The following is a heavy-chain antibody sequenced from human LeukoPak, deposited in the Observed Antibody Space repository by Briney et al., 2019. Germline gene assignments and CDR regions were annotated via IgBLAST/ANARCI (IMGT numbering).Heavy chain of an antibody. D-gene: IGHD3-22*01. CDR2: ISSSSSYI. CDR1: GFTFSSYS. CDR3: ARDLSWLGYDSSAYYSDAFDI. J-gene: IGHJ3*02. Sequence: NTGGSLRLSCAASGFTFSSYSMNWVRQAPGKGLEWVSSISSSSSYIYYADSVKGRFTISRDNAKNSLYLQMNSLRAEDTAVYYCARDLSWLGYDSSAYYSDAFDIWGQGTMVTVSS. V-gene: IGHV3-21*01.